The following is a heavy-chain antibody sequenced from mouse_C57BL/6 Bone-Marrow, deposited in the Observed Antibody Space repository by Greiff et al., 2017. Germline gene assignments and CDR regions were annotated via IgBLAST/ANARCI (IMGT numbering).Heavy chain of an antibody. CDR3: AKGSSYGYCDV. V-gene: IGHV5-4*01. CDR1: GFTFSSYA. D-gene: IGHD1-1*01. J-gene: IGHJ1*03. Sequence: EVQGVESGGGLVKPGGSLKLSCAASGFTFSSYAMSWVRQTPEKRLEWVATISDGGSYTYYPDNVKGSFTISRDKAKNNLYLQMSHLTSEDTAMYYGAKGSSYGYCDVGGRGTTITVSS. CDR2: ISDGGSYT.